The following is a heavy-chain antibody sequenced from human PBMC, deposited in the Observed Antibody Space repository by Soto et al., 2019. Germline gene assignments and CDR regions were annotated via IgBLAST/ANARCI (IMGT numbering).Heavy chain of an antibody. CDR1: GFTFSSYG. CDR3: AKGRITIFGVVIN. J-gene: IGHJ4*02. Sequence: QVQLVESGGGVVQPGRSLRLSCAASGFTFSSYGMHWVRQAPGKGLEWVAVISYDGSNKYYADSVKGRFTISRDNSKNTLYLQMNSLRAEDTAVYYGAKGRITIFGVVINWGQGTLVTVSS. D-gene: IGHD3-3*01. CDR2: ISYDGSNK. V-gene: IGHV3-30*18.